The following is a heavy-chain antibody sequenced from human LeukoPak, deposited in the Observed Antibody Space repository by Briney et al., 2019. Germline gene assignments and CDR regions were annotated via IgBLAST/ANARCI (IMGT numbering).Heavy chain of an antibody. Sequence: GGSLRLSCAASGFSFSSHEMNWVRQAPGKGLEWVSYISSSGSTINYADSVKGRFTISRDNAKNSLYLQMNSLRAEDTAVYYCARQHYDFWLPADYWGQGTLVTVPS. CDR1: GFSFSSHE. J-gene: IGHJ4*02. D-gene: IGHD3-3*01. V-gene: IGHV3-48*03. CDR2: ISSSGSTI. CDR3: ARQHYDFWLPADY.